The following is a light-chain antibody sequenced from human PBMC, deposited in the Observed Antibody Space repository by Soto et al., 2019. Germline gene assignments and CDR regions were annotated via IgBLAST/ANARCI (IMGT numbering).Light chain of an antibody. CDR1: QSISNN. CDR3: QQSYSTPRT. V-gene: IGKV1-39*01. Sequence: DLQMTQSPYSLSASVGDRVTITCRASQSISNNLNWYQQKPGKAPKLLIYGASSLQSGVPSRFSGSGSGTDFTLIISSLQPEDFATYYCQQSYSTPRTFGQGTKLEIK. J-gene: IGKJ2*01. CDR2: GAS.